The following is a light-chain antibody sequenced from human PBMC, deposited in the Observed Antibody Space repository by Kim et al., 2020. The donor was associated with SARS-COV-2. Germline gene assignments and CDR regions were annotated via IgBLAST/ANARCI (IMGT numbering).Light chain of an antibody. J-gene: IGLJ2*01. V-gene: IGLV3-19*01. CDR3: NSRDSSGNHVV. CDR1: SLRSYD. CDR2: GKN. Sequence: AVGKTARIKCQGDSLRSYDASWYQQKPGQAPVLVIYGKNNRPSGIPDRFSGSSSGNTASLTITGAQAEDEADYYCNSRDSSGNHVVFGGGTQLTVL.